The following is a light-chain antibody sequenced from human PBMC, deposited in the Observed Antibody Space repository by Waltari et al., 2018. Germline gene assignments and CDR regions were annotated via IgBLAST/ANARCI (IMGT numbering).Light chain of an antibody. J-gene: IGKJ4*01. CDR1: QSVSSS. Sequence: EIVLTQSPATLSLSPGERVTLSCRASQSVSSSLAWYQQKPGQPPRLLIYDAAIRATGIPARFSGSGSGTGFTLTISSLEPEDFAVYYCQQRSNGLTFGGGTKVEIK. CDR2: DAA. CDR3: QQRSNGLT. V-gene: IGKV3-11*01.